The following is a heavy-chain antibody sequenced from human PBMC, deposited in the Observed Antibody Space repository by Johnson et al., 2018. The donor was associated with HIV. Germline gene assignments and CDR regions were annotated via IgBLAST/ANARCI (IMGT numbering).Heavy chain of an antibody. D-gene: IGHD1-26*01. Sequence: QVQLVESGGGVVQPGRSLRVSCGASGFTFSSYDMHWVRQAPGKGLEWVAVISYDGTNKYYANSVKGRFTISRDNAKNSLYLQMNSLRAEETAVYYCATFGGGSFHAFDIWGQGTMDTVSS. CDR1: GFTFSSYD. J-gene: IGHJ3*02. V-gene: IGHV3-30-3*01. CDR2: ISYDGTNK. CDR3: ATFGGGSFHAFDI.